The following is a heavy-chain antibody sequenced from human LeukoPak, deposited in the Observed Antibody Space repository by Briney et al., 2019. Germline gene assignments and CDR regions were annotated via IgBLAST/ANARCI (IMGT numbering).Heavy chain of an antibody. CDR3: ARMEGLYSGSYNFDY. D-gene: IGHD1-26*01. J-gene: IGHJ4*02. V-gene: IGHV1-2*02. CDR1: GYTFTGYY. Sequence: ASVKVSCKASGYTFTGYYMHWVRQAPGQGLEWMGWIKPNSGGTNYAQKFQGRVTMTRDTSISTAYMELSRLRSDDTAVYYCARMEGLYSGSYNFDYWGQGTLVTVSS. CDR2: IKPNSGGT.